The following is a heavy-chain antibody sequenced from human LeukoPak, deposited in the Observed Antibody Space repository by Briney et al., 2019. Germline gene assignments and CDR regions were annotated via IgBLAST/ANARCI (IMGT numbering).Heavy chain of an antibody. Sequence: GGSLRLSCAASGFTFSSYAMSWVRQAPGKGLEWVSVISGIGGSTYYADSVKGRFTISRDNSKNTLYLQMNSLRAEDTAVYYCAKEASGLNTVTTPLGYFDYWGQGTLVTVSS. CDR3: AKEASGLNTVTTPLGYFDY. D-gene: IGHD4-17*01. V-gene: IGHV3-23*01. J-gene: IGHJ4*02. CDR1: GFTFSSYA. CDR2: ISGIGGST.